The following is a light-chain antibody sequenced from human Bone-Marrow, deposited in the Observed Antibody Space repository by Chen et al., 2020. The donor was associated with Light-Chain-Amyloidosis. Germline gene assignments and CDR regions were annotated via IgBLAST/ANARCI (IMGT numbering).Light chain of an antibody. J-gene: IGLJ3*02. V-gene: IGLV3-21*02. Sequence: SYVLTQPSSVSVAPGQTATIACGGNNIGSTSVHWYHQTPGKAPLLVVYDDSDRPSGIPERLSGSNSGNTATLTISRVEAGDEADYYCQVWDRSSDRPVFGGGTKLTVL. CDR3: QVWDRSSDRPV. CDR1: NIGSTS. CDR2: DDS.